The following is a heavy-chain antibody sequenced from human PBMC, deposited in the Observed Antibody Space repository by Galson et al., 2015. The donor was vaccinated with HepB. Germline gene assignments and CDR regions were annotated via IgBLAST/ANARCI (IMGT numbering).Heavy chain of an antibody. Sequence: SVKVSCKASGGTFSSYAISWVRQAPGQGLEWMGGIIPIFGTANYAQKFQGRVTITADESTSTAYMELSSLRSEDTAVYYCASTDIVVVPAAGIYYYYYYMDVWGKGTTVTVSS. V-gene: IGHV1-69*13. CDR3: ASTDIVVVPAAGIYYYYYYMDV. J-gene: IGHJ6*03. D-gene: IGHD2-2*01. CDR2: IIPIFGTA. CDR1: GGTFSSYA.